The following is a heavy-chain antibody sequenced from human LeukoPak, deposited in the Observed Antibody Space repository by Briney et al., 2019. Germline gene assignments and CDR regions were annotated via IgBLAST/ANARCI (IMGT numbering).Heavy chain of an antibody. CDR1: GFTFSSYA. V-gene: IGHV3-23*01. J-gene: IGHJ4*02. D-gene: IGHD3-22*01. CDR2: ISGSGGST. CDR3: AKDLGRTYYYDSSGYTDY. Sequence: PGGSLRLSCAASGFTFSSYAMSWVRQAPGKGLEWVSAISGSGGSTYYADSVKGRFTIPRDNSKNTLYLQMNSLRAEDTAVYYCAKDLGRTYYYDSSGYTDYWGQGTLVTVSS.